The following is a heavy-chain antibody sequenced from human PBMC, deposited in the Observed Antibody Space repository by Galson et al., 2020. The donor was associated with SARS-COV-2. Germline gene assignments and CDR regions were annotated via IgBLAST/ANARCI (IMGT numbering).Heavy chain of an antibody. CDR1: GFSLTTSGMC. V-gene: IGHV2-70*11. J-gene: IGHJ6*03. Sequence: SGPTLVKPTQTLTLTCTFSGFSLTTSGMCVSWIRQPPGKALEWLARIDWDGDKHYRTSLKTRLTISKDTSKNQVVLTMTNMDPVDTATYYCARLTRSTQWTYYYYMDVWGKGTTVTVSS. CDR2: IDWDGDK. D-gene: IGHD6-19*01. CDR3: ARLTRSTQWTYYYYMDV.